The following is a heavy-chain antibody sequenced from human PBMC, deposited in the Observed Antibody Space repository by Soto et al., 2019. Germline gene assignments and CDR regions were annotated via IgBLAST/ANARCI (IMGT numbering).Heavy chain of an antibody. CDR3: VRASGSLDY. V-gene: IGHV3-64D*06. D-gene: IGHD1-26*01. CDR1: VFTFSYYA. CDR2: ISNNGETT. J-gene: IGHJ4*02. Sequence: PGGSLRPSCSASVFTFSYYAMHWVRQAPGKGLEYVSAISNNGETTYYADSVKGRFTISRDISKNTLYLQMSSLRAEDTAVYYCVRASGSLDYWGQGTLVTVSS.